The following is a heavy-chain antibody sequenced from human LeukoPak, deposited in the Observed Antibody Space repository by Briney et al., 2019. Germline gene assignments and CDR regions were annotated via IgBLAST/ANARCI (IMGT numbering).Heavy chain of an antibody. CDR3: ARLEISPQGGY. D-gene: IGHD1-26*01. J-gene: IGHJ4*02. V-gene: IGHV4-39*01. Sequence: SLETLSLTCTVSGGSISTSSYYWGWIRQPPGKGLEWIGSIFYTGSTYYNPSLKSRVTISVDTSKNQFSLKLRSVTAADTAVYYCARLEISPQGGYWGQGTLVTVSS. CDR1: GGSISTSSYY. CDR2: IFYTGST.